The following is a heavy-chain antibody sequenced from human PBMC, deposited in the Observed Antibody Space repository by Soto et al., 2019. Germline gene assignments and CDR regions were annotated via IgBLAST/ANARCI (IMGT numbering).Heavy chain of an antibody. V-gene: IGHV3-23*01. J-gene: IGHJ4*02. CDR2: ISGSGGST. CDR3: AKDSGLLGVVVTAIGGYFDY. Sequence: EVQLLESGGGLVQPGGSLRLSCAASGFTFSSYAMSWVRQAPGKGLEWVSAISGSGGSTYYADSVKGRFTISRDNSKNTLYLQMNSLRAEDTAVYYCAKDSGLLGVVVTAIGGYFDYWGQGTLVTVSS. D-gene: IGHD2-21*02. CDR1: GFTFSSYA.